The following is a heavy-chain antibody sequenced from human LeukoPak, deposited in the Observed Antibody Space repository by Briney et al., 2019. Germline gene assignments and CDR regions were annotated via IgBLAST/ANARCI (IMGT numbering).Heavy chain of an antibody. CDR1: GFTFSSYA. Sequence: PGGSLRLSCAASGFTFSSYATSWVRQAPGKGLEWVSGISGSGGNTYYADSVKGRFTISRGNFENTLYLQMNSLRAEDTAVYYCAKDLELSRYGDQIYAMDVWGQGTTVTVSS. V-gene: IGHV3-23*01. D-gene: IGHD4-17*01. CDR2: ISGSGGNT. CDR3: AKDLELSRYGDQIYAMDV. J-gene: IGHJ6*02.